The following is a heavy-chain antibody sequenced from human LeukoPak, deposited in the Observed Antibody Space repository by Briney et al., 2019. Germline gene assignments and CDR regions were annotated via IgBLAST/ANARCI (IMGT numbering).Heavy chain of an antibody. CDR2: ISAYNGNT. Sequence: ASVKVSCKASGYTFTSYGISWVRQAPGQGLEWMGWISAYNGNTNYAQKLQGRVTITADESTSTAYMELSSLRSEDTAVYYCARASRDYDILTGYSLGNWFDPWGQGTLVTVSS. CDR1: GYTFTSYG. CDR3: ARASRDYDILTGYSLGNWFDP. J-gene: IGHJ5*02. D-gene: IGHD3-9*01. V-gene: IGHV1-18*01.